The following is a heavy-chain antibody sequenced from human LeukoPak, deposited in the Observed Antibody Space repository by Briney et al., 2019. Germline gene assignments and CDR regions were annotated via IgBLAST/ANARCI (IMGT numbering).Heavy chain of an antibody. Sequence: SVKVSCKASGYIFTSYGISWVRRAPGQGLEWMGGIIPIFGTANYAQKFQGRVTITTDESTSTAYMELSSLRSEDTAVYYCASSYSRGIQLPPFEYWGQGTLVTVSS. CDR1: GYIFTSYG. CDR3: ASSYSRGIQLPPFEY. V-gene: IGHV1-69*05. D-gene: IGHD5-18*01. J-gene: IGHJ4*02. CDR2: IIPIFGTA.